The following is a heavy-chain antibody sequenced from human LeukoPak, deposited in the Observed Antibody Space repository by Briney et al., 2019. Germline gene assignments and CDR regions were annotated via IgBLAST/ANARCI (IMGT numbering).Heavy chain of an antibody. J-gene: IGHJ4*02. CDR3: ARSADRSGYFREITLYYFDY. D-gene: IGHD3-22*01. CDR2: IFYSGST. Sequence: SETLSLTCTVSSGSINNYYWNWIRQPPGKGLEWIGYIFYSGSTNYNPSLNSRVTISVDTSKNQFSLKLSSVTAADTAVYYCARSADRSGYFREITLYYFDYWGQGTLVTVSS. V-gene: IGHV4-59*01. CDR1: SGSINNYY.